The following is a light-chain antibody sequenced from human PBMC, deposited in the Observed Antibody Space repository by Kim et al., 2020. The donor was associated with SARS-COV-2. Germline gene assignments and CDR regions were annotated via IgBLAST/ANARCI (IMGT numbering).Light chain of an antibody. V-gene: IGKV3-15*01. CDR1: QSISNY. Sequence: EIVMTQSPATLSVSPGERATLSCRASQSISNYLAWYQVKPGQAPRLLIYGASARATGITARYSGGGSGTEFTLPISSLQSEGFAVYYCQQYNDWPLLTFGGGTKVDIK. CDR2: GAS. CDR3: QQYNDWPLLT. J-gene: IGKJ4*01.